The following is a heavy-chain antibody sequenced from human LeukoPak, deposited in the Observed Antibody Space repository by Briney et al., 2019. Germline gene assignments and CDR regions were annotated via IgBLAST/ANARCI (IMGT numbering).Heavy chain of an antibody. CDR1: GGTSSSYA. Sequence: GASVKVSCKASGGTSSSYAISWVRQAPGQGLEWMGGIIPIFGTANYAQKFQGRVTITADKSTSTAYMELSSLRSEDTAVYYCAREGGSSTTYWFDPWGQGTLVTVSS. D-gene: IGHD2-2*01. CDR3: AREGGSSTTYWFDP. J-gene: IGHJ5*02. CDR2: IIPIFGTA. V-gene: IGHV1-69*06.